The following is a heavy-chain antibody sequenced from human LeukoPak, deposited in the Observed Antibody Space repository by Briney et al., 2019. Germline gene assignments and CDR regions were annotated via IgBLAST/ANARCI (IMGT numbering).Heavy chain of an antibody. CDR2: INHSGST. V-gene: IGHV4-34*01. D-gene: IGHD3-22*01. J-gene: IGHJ4*02. Sequence: SETLSLTCAVYGGSFSGYYWSWIRQPPGKGLEWIGEINHSGSTNYNPPLKSRVTTSVDTSKNQFSLKLSSVTAAETAVHYCARGDLGDYVLVAPYDSSGYYYWGQGTLVTVSS. CDR3: ARGDLGDYVLVAPYDSSGYYY. CDR1: GGSFSGYY.